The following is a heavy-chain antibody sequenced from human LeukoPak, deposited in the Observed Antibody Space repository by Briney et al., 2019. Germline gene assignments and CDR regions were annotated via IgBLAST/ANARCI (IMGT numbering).Heavy chain of an antibody. J-gene: IGHJ4*02. CDR2: IRGDGGNT. V-gene: IGHV3-21*01. Sequence: GGSLRLSCEASGLSFSTSYMHWVRQAPGRGLEWVSGIRGDGGNTYSADSVKGRFTISRDNAKNSLYLQMNSLRAEDTAVYYCARGGDSSGWYASDFDYWGQGTLVTVSS. CDR3: ARGGDSSGWYASDFDY. D-gene: IGHD6-19*01. CDR1: GLSFSTSY.